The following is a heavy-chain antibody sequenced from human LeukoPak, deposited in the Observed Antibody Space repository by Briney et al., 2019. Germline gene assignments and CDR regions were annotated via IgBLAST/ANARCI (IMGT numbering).Heavy chain of an antibody. J-gene: IGHJ4*02. D-gene: IGHD3-10*01. CDR3: ARAHLWFGELLPDY. CDR2: ISSSGSTI. CDR1: GFTFSSYE. V-gene: IGHV3-48*03. Sequence: GGSLRLSCAASGFTFSSYEMNWVRQAPGKGLEWVSYISSSGSTIYYADSVKGRFTISRDNAKNSLYLQMNSLRAEDTAVYYCARAHLWFGELLPDYWGQGTLVTVSS.